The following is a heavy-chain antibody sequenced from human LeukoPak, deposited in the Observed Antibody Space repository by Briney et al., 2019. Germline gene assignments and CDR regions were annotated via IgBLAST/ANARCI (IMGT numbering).Heavy chain of an antibody. CDR3: AREDSSGGAYDY. Sequence: GGSLRLSCAASGFTFSSYEMNWVRQAPGKGLEWVSYISSSGSTIYYADSVKGRFTISRDNAKNSLYLQMNSLRAEDTAVYYCAREDSSGGAYDYWGQGTLVTVSS. CDR2: ISSSGSTI. J-gene: IGHJ4*02. CDR1: GFTFSSYE. V-gene: IGHV3-48*03. D-gene: IGHD3-22*01.